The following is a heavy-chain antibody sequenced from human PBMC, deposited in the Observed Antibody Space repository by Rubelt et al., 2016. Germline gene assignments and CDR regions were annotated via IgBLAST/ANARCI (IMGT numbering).Heavy chain of an antibody. CDR2: IYYSGST. D-gene: IGHD6-19*01. Sequence: QVQLQESGPGLVKPSETLSLTCTVSGGSINSYYWSWIRQPPGKGLEWIGQIYYSGSTNYNPSLKTRVPISVDTSKNQFSLKLNSVTAADTAVYYCARSGKQWDALDYWGQGTLVTVSS. J-gene: IGHJ4*02. V-gene: IGHV4-59*08. CDR1: GGSINSYY. CDR3: ARSGKQWDALDY.